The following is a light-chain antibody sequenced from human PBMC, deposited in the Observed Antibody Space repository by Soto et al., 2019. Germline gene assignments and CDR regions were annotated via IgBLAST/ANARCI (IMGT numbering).Light chain of an antibody. V-gene: IGLV2-14*01. CDR1: SSDVGGYNY. Sequence: QYALTQPASVSGSPGQSITISCTGTSSDVGGYNYVSWYQQHPGKAPKLMIYDVSNRPSGVSNRFSGSKSGNTASLTISGLQAEDEADYYCSSYTISTLVVFGGGTKLTVL. CDR3: SSYTISTLVV. CDR2: DVS. J-gene: IGLJ2*01.